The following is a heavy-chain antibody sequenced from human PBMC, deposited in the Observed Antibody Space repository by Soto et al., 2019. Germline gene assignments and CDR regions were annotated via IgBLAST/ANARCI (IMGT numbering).Heavy chain of an antibody. V-gene: IGHV1-2*02. J-gene: IGHJ6*02. Sequence: ASVEVSCKASGYTFTGYYMHWVRQAPGQGLEWMGWINPNSGGTNYAQKFQGRVTMTRDTSISTAYMELSRLRSDDTAVYYCARWSTYYYDSGGYFLYYYYGMDVWGQGTTVTVSS. CDR1: GYTFTGYY. CDR3: ARWSTYYYDSGGYFLYYYYGMDV. CDR2: INPNSGGT. D-gene: IGHD3-22*01.